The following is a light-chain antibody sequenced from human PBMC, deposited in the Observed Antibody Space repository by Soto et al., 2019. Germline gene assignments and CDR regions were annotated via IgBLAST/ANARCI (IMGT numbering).Light chain of an antibody. V-gene: IGLV2-14*01. CDR3: RSYTTSNTSQIV. Sequence: QSVLTQPASVSGSPGQSITISCTGTSSDVGGYNYVSWYQQHPGKAPKFMIYDVSNRPSGVSNRFSGSKSGNTASLTISGLQAEDVADYYRRSYTTSNTSQIVFGTGTKVTVL. J-gene: IGLJ1*01. CDR2: DVS. CDR1: SSDVGGYNY.